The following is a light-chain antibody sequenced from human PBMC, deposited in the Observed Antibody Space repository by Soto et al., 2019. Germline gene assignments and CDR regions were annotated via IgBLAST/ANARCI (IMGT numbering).Light chain of an antibody. CDR2: DAS. Sequence: EIVLTQSPATLSLSPGERATLSCRASQSVSTYLAWYQQKPGQAPRLLIYDASNRATGIPTRFSGSGSGTAFTLTISNLEPEDFAVYYCQQRSNWPPLTFGGGTKVEIK. CDR3: QQRSNWPPLT. CDR1: QSVSTY. V-gene: IGKV3-11*01. J-gene: IGKJ4*01.